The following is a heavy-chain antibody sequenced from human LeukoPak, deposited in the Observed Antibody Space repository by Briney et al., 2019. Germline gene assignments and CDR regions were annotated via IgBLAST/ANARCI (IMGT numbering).Heavy chain of an antibody. V-gene: IGHV3-30*18. J-gene: IGHJ4*02. CDR1: GFTFSTYG. CDR3: AKDSSSTWFGGDSK. Sequence: PGKSLTLSCAASGFTFSTYGLHWVRQAPGKGLEWVALISPDASSKKYADSVKGRFTISRDNSKNTLYLQMNSLRAEDTAVYYCAKDSSSTWFGGDSKWGQGTLVTVSS. D-gene: IGHD3-10*01. CDR2: ISPDASSK.